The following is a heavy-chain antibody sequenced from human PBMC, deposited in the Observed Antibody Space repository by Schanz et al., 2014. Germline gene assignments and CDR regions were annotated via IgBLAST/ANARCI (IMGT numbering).Heavy chain of an antibody. CDR1: GFTFSSYW. CDR3: AREDCSATSCYFRY. V-gene: IGHV3-33*08. D-gene: IGHD2-21*01. J-gene: IGHJ4*02. CDR2: IWYNGSNK. Sequence: VQLVESGGGVVRPGGSLRLSCAASGFTFSSYWMHWVRQAPGKGLEWVAVIWYNGSNKYYADSVKGRFTISRDNSNNTVYLQMNTLRAEDTAVYYCAREDCSATSCYFRYWGQGTLVTVSS.